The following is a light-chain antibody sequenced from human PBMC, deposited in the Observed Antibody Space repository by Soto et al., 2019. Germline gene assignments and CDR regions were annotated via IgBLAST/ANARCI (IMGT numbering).Light chain of an antibody. Sequence: SYELTQPPSVSVSPGQTASITCSGDKLGDKYACWYQQKPGQSPVLVIYQDSKRPSGISYRFSGSKSGNTASLTISGLQGEDEADYYCSAYTVSRTYVFGTGTKVTV. J-gene: IGLJ1*01. V-gene: IGLV3-1*01. CDR3: SAYTVSRTYV. CDR2: QDS. CDR1: KLGDKY.